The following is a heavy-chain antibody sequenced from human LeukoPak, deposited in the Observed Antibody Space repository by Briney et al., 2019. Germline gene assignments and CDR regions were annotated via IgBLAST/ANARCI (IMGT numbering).Heavy chain of an antibody. CDR2: ISSSGSTI. Sequence: GGSLRLSCAASGFTFSDYYMSWIRQAPGKGLEWVSYISSSGSTIYYADSVKGRFTISRDNAKNSLYLQMNSLRAADTAVYYCARVGTIFGVVNITYYYYGMDVWGQGTTVTVSS. CDR3: ARVGTIFGVVNITYYYYGMDV. D-gene: IGHD3-3*01. V-gene: IGHV3-11*01. J-gene: IGHJ6*02. CDR1: GFTFSDYY.